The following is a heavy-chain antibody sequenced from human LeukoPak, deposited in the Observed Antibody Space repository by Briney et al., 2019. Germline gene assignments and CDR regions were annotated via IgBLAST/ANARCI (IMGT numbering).Heavy chain of an antibody. V-gene: IGHV4-31*03. Sequence: PSETLSLTCTVSGGSISSGGYYWSWIRQHPGKGLEWIGYIYYSGSTYYNPPLKSRVTISVDTSKNQFSLKLSSVTAADTAVYYCARDPGYYYGSGSYYRFDYWGQGTLVTVSS. CDR3: ARDPGYYYGSGSYYRFDY. D-gene: IGHD3-10*01. CDR2: IYYSGST. CDR1: GGSISSGGYY. J-gene: IGHJ4*02.